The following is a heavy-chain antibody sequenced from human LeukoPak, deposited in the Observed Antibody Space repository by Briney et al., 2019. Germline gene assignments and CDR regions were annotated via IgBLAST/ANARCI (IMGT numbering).Heavy chain of an antibody. CDR3: AKVRFSDSGRDGLDS. J-gene: IGHJ5*01. CDR2: IRYDGSNK. CDR1: GFSFSSYG. D-gene: IGHD5-12*01. Sequence: PGGSLGLPCAASGFSFSSYGMHWVRQASGRGLEWVAFIRYDGSNKDYADSVKGRFTISRDNSKNTLYLEMNSLRAEDTAVYHCAKVRFSDSGRDGLDSWGQGTLVTVSS. V-gene: IGHV3-30*02.